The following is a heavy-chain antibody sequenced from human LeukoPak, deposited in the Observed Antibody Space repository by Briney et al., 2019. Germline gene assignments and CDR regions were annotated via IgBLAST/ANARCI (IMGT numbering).Heavy chain of an antibody. CDR3: ASVASLTQPYYYGMDV. D-gene: IGHD2-15*01. CDR2: INHSGST. CDR1: GGSFNGYY. Sequence: SETLSLTCAVYGGSFNGYYWSWIRQPPGKGLEWIGEINHSGSTNYNPSLKSRVTISVDTSKNQFSLKLSSVTAADTAVYYCASVASLTQPYYYGMDVWGQGTTVTVSS. V-gene: IGHV4-34*01. J-gene: IGHJ6*02.